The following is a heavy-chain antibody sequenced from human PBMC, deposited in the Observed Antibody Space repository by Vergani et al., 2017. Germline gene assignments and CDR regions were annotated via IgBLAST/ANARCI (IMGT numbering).Heavy chain of an antibody. J-gene: IGHJ4*02. CDR2: ISGTGGST. D-gene: IGHD3-9*01. Sequence: VQLVESGGGVVQPGGSLRLSCAASGFTFSSYAMSWVRQAPGKGLEWVSAISGTGGSTYYADSVKGRFTISRDNSKNTLYLQMNSLRAKDTAVYSCAKTPQYYDILTGYHEMYCFDYWGQGTLVTVSS. V-gene: IGHV3-23*04. CDR3: AKTPQYYDILTGYHEMYCFDY. CDR1: GFTFSSYA.